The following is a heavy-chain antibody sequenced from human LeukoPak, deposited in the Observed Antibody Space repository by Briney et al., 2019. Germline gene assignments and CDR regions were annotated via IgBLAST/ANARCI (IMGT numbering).Heavy chain of an antibody. V-gene: IGHV3-30-3*02. CDR1: GFIFSDYT. Sequence: GGSLRLSCAASGFIFSDYTLNWVRQAPGKGLEWVTVISYDGTYKFYADSVKGRFTISRDSSRNTLYLQMNSLRAEDTAVYYCAAEYCSGGSCYTGHSGHDYWGQGTLVTVSS. CDR3: AAEYCSGGSCYTGHSGHDY. D-gene: IGHD2-15*01. J-gene: IGHJ4*02. CDR2: ISYDGTYK.